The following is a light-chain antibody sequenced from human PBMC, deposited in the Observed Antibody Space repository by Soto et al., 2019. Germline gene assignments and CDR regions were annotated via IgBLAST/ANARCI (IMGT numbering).Light chain of an antibody. V-gene: IGKV3-20*01. CDR2: GAS. CDR1: QSVSSSY. CDR3: QQYGSSPLFT. J-gene: IGKJ3*01. Sequence: EIVLTQSPGTLSLSPRERATLSCRASQSVSSSYLAWYQQKPGQAPRLLIYGASSRATGIPDRFSGSGSGTDFTLTISRLEPEDFAVYYCQQYGSSPLFTFGPGTKVD.